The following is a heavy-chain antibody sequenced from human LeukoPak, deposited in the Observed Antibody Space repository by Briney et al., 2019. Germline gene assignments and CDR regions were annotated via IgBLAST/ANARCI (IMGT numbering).Heavy chain of an antibody. CDR3: ASFSGWSQGRRVY. V-gene: IGHV1-24*01. J-gene: IGHJ4*02. CDR2: FDPEDGET. Sequence: ASVKVSCKVSGYTFTELSMHWVRQAPGKGLEWMGGFDPEDGETIYAQKFQGRVTMTEDTSTDTAYMELSSLRSEDTAVYYCASFSGWSQGRRVYWGEGTLVTVSS. CDR1: GYTFTELS. D-gene: IGHD6-19*01.